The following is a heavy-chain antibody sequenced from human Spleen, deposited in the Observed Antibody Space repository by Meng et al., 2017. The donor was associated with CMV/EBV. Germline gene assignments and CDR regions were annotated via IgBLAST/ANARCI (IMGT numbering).Heavy chain of an antibody. Sequence: GGSLRLSCAVSGFTVSSNYMSWVRQGPGKGLEWVANIKQDGSEKYYVDSVKGRFTISRDNAKNSLYLQMNSLRAEDTAVYYCARDLICSSTSCYIWLSYYYYGMDVWGQGTTVTVSS. J-gene: IGHJ6*02. V-gene: IGHV3-7*01. D-gene: IGHD2-2*02. CDR3: ARDLICSSTSCYIWLSYYYYGMDV. CDR1: GFTVSSNY. CDR2: IKQDGSEK.